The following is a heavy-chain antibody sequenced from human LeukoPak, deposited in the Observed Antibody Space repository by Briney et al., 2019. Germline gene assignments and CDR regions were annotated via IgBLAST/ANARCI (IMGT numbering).Heavy chain of an antibody. J-gene: IGHJ3*02. V-gene: IGHV4-4*07. Sequence: SETLSLTCTVSGGSINSYYWSWIRQPAGKGLEWIGRIYTSGSTNYNPSLKSRVTISVDTSKNQFSLKLSSVTAADTAVYYCARMAAAMSPAFDIWGQGTMVTVSS. CDR1: GGSINSYY. CDR3: ARMAAAMSPAFDI. D-gene: IGHD2-2*01. CDR2: IYTSGST.